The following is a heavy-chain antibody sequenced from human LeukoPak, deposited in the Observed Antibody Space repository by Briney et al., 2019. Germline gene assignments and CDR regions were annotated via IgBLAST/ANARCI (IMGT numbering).Heavy chain of an antibody. V-gene: IGHV4-61*02. D-gene: IGHD6-19*01. CDR2: IYTSGST. J-gene: IGHJ4*02. CDR1: GGSISSGSYY. CDR3: TRLDLSSGWTVVGF. Sequence: NPSETLSLTCTVSGGSISSGSYYWSWIRQPAGKGLEWIGRIYTSGSTNYNPSLKSRVTISVDTSKNQFSLKLSSVTAADTAVYYCTRLDLSSGWTVVGFWGQGTLVTVSS.